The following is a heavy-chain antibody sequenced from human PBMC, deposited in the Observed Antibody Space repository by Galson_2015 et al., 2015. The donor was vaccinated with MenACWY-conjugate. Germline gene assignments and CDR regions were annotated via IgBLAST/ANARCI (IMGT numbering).Heavy chain of an antibody. CDR1: GFIFSSYS. J-gene: IGHJ4*02. CDR2: IDSSGSDI. Sequence: SLRLSCAASGFIFSSYSMNWVRQAPGKGLEWVSSIDSSGSDIYYGDPVKGRFTISRDNAKNSVFLQMNSLRAEDTAVYYCARGIGDYVDGSGDCWGQGTLVTVSS. CDR3: ARGIGDYVDGSGDC. D-gene: IGHD4-17*01. V-gene: IGHV3-21*01.